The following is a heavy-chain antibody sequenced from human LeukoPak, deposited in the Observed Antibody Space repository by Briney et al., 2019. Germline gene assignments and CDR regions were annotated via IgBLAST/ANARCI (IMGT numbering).Heavy chain of an antibody. CDR1: GFTFSSYE. CDR2: ISSSGSTI. J-gene: IGHJ4*02. V-gene: IGHV3-48*03. Sequence: GGSLRLSCAASGFTFSSYERNWVRQAPGKGLEWVSYISSSGSTIHYADSVKGRFTISRDNAKNSLYLQMNSLRAEDTAVYYCAREAPKYYFDYWGQGTLVTVSS. CDR3: AREAPKYYFDY.